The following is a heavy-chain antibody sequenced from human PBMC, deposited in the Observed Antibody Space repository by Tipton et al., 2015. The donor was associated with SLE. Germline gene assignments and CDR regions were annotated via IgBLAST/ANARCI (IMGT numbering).Heavy chain of an antibody. Sequence: TLSLTCAVYGGSFSGYYWSWIRQPPGKGLEWIGEINHSGSTNYNPSLKSRVTISVDTSKNQFSLKLSSVTAADTAFYYCACQYSSSYNWFDPWGQGTLVTVSS. CDR1: GGSFSGYY. CDR2: INHSGST. J-gene: IGHJ5*02. D-gene: IGHD6-6*01. V-gene: IGHV4-34*01. CDR3: ACQYSSSYNWFDP.